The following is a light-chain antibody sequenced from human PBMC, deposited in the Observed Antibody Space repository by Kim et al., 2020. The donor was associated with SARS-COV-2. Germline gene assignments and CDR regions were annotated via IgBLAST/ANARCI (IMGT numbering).Light chain of an antibody. CDR2: EKN. Sequence: ALGQTVRITCQGDSLRSYYATWYQQNPGQAPPLVIYEKNNRPSGIRDRCSGSSAGNTASLTITGAQAKDEGDYFCNSLESGVNHVVFGGGTQLTVL. J-gene: IGLJ3*02. V-gene: IGLV3-19*01. CDR1: SLRSYY. CDR3: NSLESGVNHVV.